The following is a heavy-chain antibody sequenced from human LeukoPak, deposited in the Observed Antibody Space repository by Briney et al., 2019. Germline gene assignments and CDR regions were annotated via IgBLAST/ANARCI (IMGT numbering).Heavy chain of an antibody. D-gene: IGHD3-10*01. Sequence: ASVKVSCKXSGYTFTGYYMHWVRQAPRQGLEWMGWISAYNGNTNYAQKLQGRVTMTTDTSTSTAYMELRSLRSDDTAVYYCARDSYYGSGSSDYWGQGTLVTVSS. CDR3: ARDSYYGSGSSDY. V-gene: IGHV1-18*04. CDR2: ISAYNGNT. CDR1: GYTFTGYY. J-gene: IGHJ4*02.